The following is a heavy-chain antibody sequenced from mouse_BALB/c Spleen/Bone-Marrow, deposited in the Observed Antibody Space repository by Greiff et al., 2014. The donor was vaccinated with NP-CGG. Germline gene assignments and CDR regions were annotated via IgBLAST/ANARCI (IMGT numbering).Heavy chain of an antibody. J-gene: IGHJ1*01. CDR3: AREGVYYGNPYWYFDV. CDR2: IRNKANGYTT. V-gene: IGHV7-3*02. D-gene: IGHD2-1*01. Sequence: EVKLVESGGGLVQPGGSLRLSCATSGFTFTDYYMSWVRQPPGKALEWLGFIRNKANGYTTEYSASVKSRFTISRDNSQSILYLQMYTLRAEDSATYYCAREGVYYGNPYWYFDVWGAGTTVTVSS. CDR1: GFTFTDYY.